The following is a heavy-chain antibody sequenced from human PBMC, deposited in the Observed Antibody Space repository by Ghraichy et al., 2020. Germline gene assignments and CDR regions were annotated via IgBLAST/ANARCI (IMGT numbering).Heavy chain of an antibody. D-gene: IGHD3-10*01. CDR3: ARELWFGDPKVYYGMDV. CDR2: INTNTGNP. CDR1: GYTFTSYA. Sequence: ASVKVSCKASGYTFTSYAMNWVRQAPGQGLEWMGWINTNTGNPTYAQGFTGRFVFSLDTSVSTAYLQISSLKAEDTAVYYCARELWFGDPKVYYGMDVWGQGTTVTVSS. J-gene: IGHJ6*02. V-gene: IGHV7-4-1*02.